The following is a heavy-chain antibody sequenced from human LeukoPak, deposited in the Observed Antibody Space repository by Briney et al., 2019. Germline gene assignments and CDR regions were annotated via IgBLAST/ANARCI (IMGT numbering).Heavy chain of an antibody. CDR1: GGTISHYA. D-gene: IGHD6-19*01. Sequence: ASVKVSCKATGGTISHYAFSWVRQAPGQGHELLGAVLPMFGSVTNAQKFQDRVTLTMDESTSTVYMGLRSLSSDDTALYYCARTSSGYSSGWPSDYWGQGTLVTVSS. CDR3: ARTSSGYSSGWPSDY. J-gene: IGHJ4*02. CDR2: VLPMFGSV. V-gene: IGHV1-69*05.